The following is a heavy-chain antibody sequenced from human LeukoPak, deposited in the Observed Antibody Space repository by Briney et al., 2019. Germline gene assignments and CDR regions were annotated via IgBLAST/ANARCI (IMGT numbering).Heavy chain of an antibody. J-gene: IGHJ5*02. V-gene: IGHV3-21*01. CDR1: EFSVGSNY. CDR3: ARALHGAANWFDP. D-gene: IGHD4-17*01. Sequence: GGSLRLSCAASEFSVGSNYMTWVRQAPGKGLEWVSSISSSSSYIYYADSVKGRFTISRDNAKNSLYLQMNSLRAEDTAVYYCARALHGAANWFDPWGQGTLVTVSS. CDR2: ISSSSSYI.